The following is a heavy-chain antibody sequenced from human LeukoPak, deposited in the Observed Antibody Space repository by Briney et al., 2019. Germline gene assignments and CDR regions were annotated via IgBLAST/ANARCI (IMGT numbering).Heavy chain of an antibody. J-gene: IGHJ4*02. Sequence: SETLSLTCTVSGYSISSGYYWGWIRQPAGKGLEWIGRIYTSGSTNYNPSLKSRVTMSVDTSKNQFSLKLSSVTAADTAVYYCAREEGDYYGSGSYLGYWGQGTLVTVSS. V-gene: IGHV4-4*07. CDR1: GYSISSGYY. CDR3: AREEGDYYGSGSYLGY. D-gene: IGHD3-10*01. CDR2: IYTSGST.